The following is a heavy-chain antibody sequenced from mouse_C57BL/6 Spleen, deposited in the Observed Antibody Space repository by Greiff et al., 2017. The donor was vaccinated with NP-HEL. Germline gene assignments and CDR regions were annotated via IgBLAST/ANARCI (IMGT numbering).Heavy chain of an antibody. Sequence: VQLQQPGAELVKPGASVKMSCKASGYTFTSYWITWVKQRPGQGLEWIGDIYPGSGSTNYNEKFKSKATLTVDTSSSTAYMQLSSLTSEDSAVYYCAYDGYHLRYFDVWGTGTTVTVSS. J-gene: IGHJ1*03. V-gene: IGHV1-55*01. CDR3: AYDGYHLRYFDV. CDR1: GYTFTSYW. CDR2: IYPGSGST. D-gene: IGHD2-3*01.